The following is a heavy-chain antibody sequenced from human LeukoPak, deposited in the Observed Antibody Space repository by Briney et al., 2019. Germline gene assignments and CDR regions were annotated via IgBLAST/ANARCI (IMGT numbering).Heavy chain of an antibody. Sequence: GGSLRLSCAASGFTFSSYAMHWVRQAPGKGLEYVSAISSNGGSTYYANSVKGRFTISRDNSKNTLYLQMGSLRAEDMAVYYCARGEYQLPQRWGQGTLVTVSS. CDR2: ISSNGGST. V-gene: IGHV3-64*01. D-gene: IGHD2-2*01. J-gene: IGHJ1*01. CDR1: GFTFSSYA. CDR3: ARGEYQLPQR.